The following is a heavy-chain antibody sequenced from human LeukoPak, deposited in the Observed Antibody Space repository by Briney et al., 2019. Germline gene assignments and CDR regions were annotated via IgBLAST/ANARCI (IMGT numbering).Heavy chain of an antibody. J-gene: IGHJ4*02. CDR2: IYYSGST. CDR3: ARMVYYGSGSYYNFDY. V-gene: IGHV4-61*08. Sequence: PSETLSLTCTVSGGSISSGGYYWSWIRQPPGKGLEWIGYIYYSGSTNYNPSLKSRVTISVDTSKNQFFLKLSSVTAADTAVYYCARMVYYGSGSYYNFDYWGQGTLVTVSS. CDR1: GGSISSGGYY. D-gene: IGHD3-10*01.